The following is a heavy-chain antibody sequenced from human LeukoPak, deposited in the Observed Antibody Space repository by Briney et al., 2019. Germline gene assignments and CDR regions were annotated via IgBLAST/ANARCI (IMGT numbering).Heavy chain of an antibody. CDR3: ARYYDSSGYYDAFDI. D-gene: IGHD3-22*01. CDR1: GFTFSSYS. V-gene: IGHV3-21*01. J-gene: IGHJ3*02. CDR2: ISSSSSYI. Sequence: GGSLRLSCAASGFTFSSYSMTWVRQAPGKGLEWVSSISSSSSYIYYADSVKGRFTISRDNAKNSLYLQMNSLRAEDTAVYYCARYYDSSGYYDAFDIWGQGTMVTVSS.